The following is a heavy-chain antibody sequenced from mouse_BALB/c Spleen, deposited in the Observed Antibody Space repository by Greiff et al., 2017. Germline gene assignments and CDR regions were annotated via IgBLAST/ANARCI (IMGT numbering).Heavy chain of an antibody. Sequence: VQLQESGAELVKPGASVKLSCKASGYTFTSYYMYWVKQRPGQGLEWIGEINPSNGGTNFNEKFKSKATLTVDKSSSTAYMQLSSLTSEDSAVYYCTRYYGYWYFDVWGAGTTVTVSS. CDR3: TRYYGYWYFDV. J-gene: IGHJ1*01. V-gene: IGHV1S81*02. CDR2: INPSNGGT. D-gene: IGHD1-1*01. CDR1: GYTFTSYY.